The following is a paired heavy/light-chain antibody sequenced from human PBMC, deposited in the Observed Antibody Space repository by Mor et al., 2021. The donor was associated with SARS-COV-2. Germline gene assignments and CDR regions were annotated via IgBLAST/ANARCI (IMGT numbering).Light chain of an antibody. V-gene: IGLV2-23*02. CDR2: EVT. CDR3: CSYAGSSTPYV. Sequence: QSALTQPASVSGSPGQSITISCTGTSSDVGNYNLVSWYQQHPGKPPKLIIFEVTKRPSGVSNRFSGSKSGNTASLTISGLQAEDETDYYCCSYAGSSTPYVFGTGTKVTVL. CDR1: SSDVGNYNL. J-gene: IGLJ1*01.
Heavy chain of an antibody. V-gene: IGHV2-5*01. CDR1: GFSLSTSGVG. D-gene: IGHD3-22*01. CDR2: IYWNDDK. CDR3: AHKPHYCDSSDYYPNWFDP. Sequence: QITLKESGPTLVKPTQTLTLTCTFSGFSLSTSGVGVGWIRQPPGKALEWLALIYWNDDKYYSPSLKSRLTITKDTSKNQVVLTMTNMDPVDTATYYCAHKPHYCDSSDYYPNWFDPWGQGTLVTVSS. J-gene: IGHJ5*02.